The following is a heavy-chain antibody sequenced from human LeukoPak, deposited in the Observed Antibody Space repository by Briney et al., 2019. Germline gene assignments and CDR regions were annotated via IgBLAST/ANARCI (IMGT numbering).Heavy chain of an antibody. Sequence: GGSLRLSCSVSGFTFSTYDMHWVRQAPGKGLEYVSAISSNGDNTYYADSVKGRFTISRDNSKNTLYLQMSSLRADDTAVYYCVRGTGYWGQGTLVTVSS. J-gene: IGHJ4*02. CDR2: ISSNGDNT. CDR3: VRGTGY. CDR1: GFTFSTYD. V-gene: IGHV3-64D*06.